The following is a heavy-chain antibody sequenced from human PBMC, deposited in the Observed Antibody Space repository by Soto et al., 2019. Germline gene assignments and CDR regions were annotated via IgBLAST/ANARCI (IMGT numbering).Heavy chain of an antibody. V-gene: IGHV3-23*01. J-gene: IGHJ4*02. CDR2: ISGSGSST. Sequence: GGSLRLSCVASGFTFGNYAMTWVRQAPGKGLEWVSTISGSGSSTFYADSVKGRFTISRDNSHNTLYLQMNSLRVEDTAVYFCAKVRSQEDSWGQGTLVTVSS. CDR3: AKVRSQEDS. CDR1: GFTFGNYA.